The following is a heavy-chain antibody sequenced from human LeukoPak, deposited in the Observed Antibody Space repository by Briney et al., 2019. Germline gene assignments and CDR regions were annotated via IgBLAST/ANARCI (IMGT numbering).Heavy chain of an antibody. Sequence: GGSLRLSCAASGFTVTSNYMSWVRQAPGKGLEGVSVIYSGGSAYYADSVKGRFTISRDNSKNTLYLQMNSLRAEDTAVYYCARGTVNTGDGMDVWGQGTTVTVSS. V-gene: IGHV3-53*01. J-gene: IGHJ6*02. D-gene: IGHD4-17*01. CDR1: GFTVTSNY. CDR3: ARGTVNTGDGMDV. CDR2: IYSGGSA.